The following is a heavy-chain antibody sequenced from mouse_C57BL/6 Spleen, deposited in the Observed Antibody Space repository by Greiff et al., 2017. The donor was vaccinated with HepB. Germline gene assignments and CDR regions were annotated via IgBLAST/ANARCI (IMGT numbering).Heavy chain of an antibody. D-gene: IGHD1-1*01. Sequence: DVQLVESEGGLVQPGSSMKLSCTASGFTFSDYYMAWVRQVPEKGLEWVANINYDGSSTYYLDSLKSRFIISRDNAKNILYLQMRSLKSEDTATYYCARINYGSSYERYFDVWGTGTTVTVSS. V-gene: IGHV5-16*01. CDR1: GFTFSDYY. CDR2: INYDGSST. J-gene: IGHJ1*03. CDR3: ARINYGSSYERYFDV.